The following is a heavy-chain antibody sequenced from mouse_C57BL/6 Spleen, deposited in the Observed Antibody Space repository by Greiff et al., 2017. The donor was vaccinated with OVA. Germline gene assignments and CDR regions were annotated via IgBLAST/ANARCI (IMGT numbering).Heavy chain of an antibody. CDR2: IRLKSDNYAT. V-gene: IGHV6-3*01. J-gene: IGHJ2*01. Sequence: EVKVEESGGGLVQPGGSMKLSCVASGFTFSNYWMNWVRQSPEKGLEWVAQIRLKSDNYATHYAESVKGRFTISRDDSKSSVYLQINNLRAEDTGIYYCTRDYGSSYFDYWGQGTTLTVSS. D-gene: IGHD1-1*01. CDR1: GFTFSNYW. CDR3: TRDYGSSYFDY.